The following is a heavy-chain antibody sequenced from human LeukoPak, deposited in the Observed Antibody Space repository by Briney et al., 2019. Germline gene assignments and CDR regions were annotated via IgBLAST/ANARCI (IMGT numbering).Heavy chain of an antibody. J-gene: IGHJ6*02. CDR2: ISYDGSNK. Sequence: GGSLRLSCAASGFTFSSYGMHWVRQAPGKGLEWVAVISYDGSNKYYADSVKGRFTISRDNSKNTLDLQMNSPRDEDTALYYCAKDLGGDYERNYCYGMDVWGQGTTVTVSS. V-gene: IGHV3-30*18. CDR3: AKDLGGDYERNYCYGMDV. CDR1: GFTFSSYG. D-gene: IGHD4-17*01.